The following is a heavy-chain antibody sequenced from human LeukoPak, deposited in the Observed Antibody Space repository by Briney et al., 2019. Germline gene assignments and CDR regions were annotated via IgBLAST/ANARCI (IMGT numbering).Heavy chain of an antibody. CDR2: IYHSGST. Sequence: PSETLSLTCTVSGVSITSYYWSWIRQPPGKGLEWIGSIYHSGSTNDNPSRKSRVTTSVDTSKNQFSLKLSSVTAADTAVYYCARRGYYYDSSHYYYFDYWGQGTLVTVSS. D-gene: IGHD3-22*01. CDR3: ARRGYYYDSSHYYYFDY. J-gene: IGHJ4*02. V-gene: IGHV4-59*08. CDR1: GVSITSYY.